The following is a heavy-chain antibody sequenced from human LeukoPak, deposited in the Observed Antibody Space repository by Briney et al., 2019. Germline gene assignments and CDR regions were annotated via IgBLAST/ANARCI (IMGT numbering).Heavy chain of an antibody. CDR2: IYTSGST. Sequence: SETLSLTCTVSGGSLSSYYWSWIRQPAGKGLEWIGRIYTSGSTNYNPSLKSRVTMSVDTSKNQFSLKLSSVTAADTAVYYCARDYYDFWSGRGAGLDIWGQGTMVTVSS. CDR1: GGSLSSYY. D-gene: IGHD3-3*01. CDR3: ARDYYDFWSGRGAGLDI. J-gene: IGHJ3*02. V-gene: IGHV4-4*07.